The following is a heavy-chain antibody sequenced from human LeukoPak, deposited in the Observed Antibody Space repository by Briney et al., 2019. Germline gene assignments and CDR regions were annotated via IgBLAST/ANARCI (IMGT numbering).Heavy chain of an antibody. J-gene: IGHJ4*02. Sequence: SETRSLTCTVSGGSFSSSSYYWGWIRQPPGKGLEWIGSIYYSGSTYYNPSLKSRVTISVDTSKNQFSLKLSSVTAADTAVYYCARHNYDSSGFLKYWGQGTLVTVSS. V-gene: IGHV4-39*01. D-gene: IGHD3-22*01. CDR2: IYYSGST. CDR3: ARHNYDSSGFLKY. CDR1: GGSFSSSSYY.